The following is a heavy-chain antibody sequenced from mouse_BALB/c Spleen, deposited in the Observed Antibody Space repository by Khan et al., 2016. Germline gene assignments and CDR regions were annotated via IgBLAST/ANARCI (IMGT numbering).Heavy chain of an antibody. CDR3: GRSGYYAGFPY. J-gene: IGHJ3*01. CDR1: GYSFTGYF. V-gene: IGHV1-37*01. Sequence: VQLQQSGPELVKPGASVKISCKASGYSFTGYFMNWVKQSHGKSLEWIGGINPYIGDTVYNQNFKGKATLTVDKASSTAHMELLSLTSEASAVYYCGRSGYYAGFPYCGHGTLVTVSA. CDR2: INPYIGDT. D-gene: IGHD1-1*01.